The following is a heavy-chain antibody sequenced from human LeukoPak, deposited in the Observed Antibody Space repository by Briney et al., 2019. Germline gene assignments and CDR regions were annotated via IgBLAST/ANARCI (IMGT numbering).Heavy chain of an antibody. CDR1: GYTFTSYD. CDR3: ARGSFAGYYDSSGYLLVDAFDI. CDR2: MNPNSGNT. V-gene: IGHV1-8*03. J-gene: IGHJ3*02. D-gene: IGHD3-22*01. Sequence: GASVKVSCKASGYTFTSYDINWVRQATGQGLEWMGWMNPNSGNTGYAQKFQGRVTITRNTSISTAYMELSSLRSEDTAVYYCARGSFAGYYDSSGYLLVDAFDIWGQGTMVTVSS.